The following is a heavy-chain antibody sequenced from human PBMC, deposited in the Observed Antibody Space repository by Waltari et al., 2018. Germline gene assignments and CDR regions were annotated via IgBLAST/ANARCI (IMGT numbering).Heavy chain of an antibody. CDR1: GYTFTSYA. D-gene: IGHD3-16*02. Sequence: QVQLVQSGAEVKKPGASVKVSCKASGYTFTSYAIHMVRKATGQGLEWMGWMNPNSGNTGYAQKFQGRVTITRNTSISTAYMELSSLRSEDTAVYYCARDVSLGELSLGHWGQGTLVTVSS. J-gene: IGHJ4*02. CDR3: ARDVSLGELSLGH. CDR2: MNPNSGNT. V-gene: IGHV1-8*03.